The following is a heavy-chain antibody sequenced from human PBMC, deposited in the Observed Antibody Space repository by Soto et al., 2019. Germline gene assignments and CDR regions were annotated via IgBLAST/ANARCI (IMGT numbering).Heavy chain of an antibody. Sequence: GASVKVSCKASGGTFSSYTISWVRQAPGQGLEWMGRIIPILGIANYAQKFQGRVTITADKSTSTAYMELSSLRSEDTAVYYCARDSVATPIPKAWGQGTLVTVSS. CDR3: ARDSVATPIPKA. D-gene: IGHD5-12*01. CDR1: GGTFSSYT. J-gene: IGHJ4*02. V-gene: IGHV1-69*04. CDR2: IIPILGIA.